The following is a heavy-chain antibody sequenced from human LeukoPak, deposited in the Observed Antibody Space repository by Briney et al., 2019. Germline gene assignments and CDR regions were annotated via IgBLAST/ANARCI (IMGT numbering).Heavy chain of an antibody. D-gene: IGHD1-26*01. CDR2: IYYSGST. CDR1: GGSISGYY. CDR3: ARDPHGSYHWFDP. V-gene: IGHV4-59*01. J-gene: IGHJ5*02. Sequence: SETLSLTCTVSGGSISGYYWSWLRQPPGKGLEWIGYIYYSGSTNYNPSLRSRVTISVDTSKNQFSLKLSSVTAADTAVYYCARDPHGSYHWFDPWGQGTLVTVSS.